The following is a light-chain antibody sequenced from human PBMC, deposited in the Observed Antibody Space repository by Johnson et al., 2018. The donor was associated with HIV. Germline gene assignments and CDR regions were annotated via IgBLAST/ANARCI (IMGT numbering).Light chain of an antibody. J-gene: IGLJ1*01. CDR1: SSNIGNNY. CDR2: DNN. V-gene: IGLV1-51*01. CDR3: GTWDTSLSAGV. Sequence: QSVLTQPPSVSAARGQKVTISCSGSSSNIGNNYVSWYQQLPGTAPKLLIYDNNKRPSGIPDRFSGSKSGTSATLGITGLQTGDEADYYCGTWDTSLSAGVFGPGTKVSVL.